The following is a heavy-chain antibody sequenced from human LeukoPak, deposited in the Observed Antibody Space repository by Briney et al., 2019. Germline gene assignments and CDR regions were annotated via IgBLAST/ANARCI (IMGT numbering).Heavy chain of an antibody. J-gene: IGHJ5*02. V-gene: IGHV3-23*01. CDR2: ISGSGGAT. Sequence: GGSLRLSCAASGFTFSSYGMSWARQAPGKGLEWVSAISGSGGATYYADSVKGRFTISRDNSRDTLYLQMSSLRAEDTAVYYCARRNPWFDPWGQGTLVTVSS. CDR1: GFTFSSYG. CDR3: ARRNPWFDP.